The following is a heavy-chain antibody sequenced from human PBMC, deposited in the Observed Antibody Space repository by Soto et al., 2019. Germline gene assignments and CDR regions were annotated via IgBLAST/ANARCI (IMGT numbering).Heavy chain of an antibody. Sequence: EASVKVSCKASGGTFSSYAISWVRQAPGQGLEWMGGIIPISGTANYAQKFQGRVTITADKSTSTAYMELSSLRSEDTAVYYCARDSLGVRGVIPYGHNWFVPWGQGTLVTVSS. CDR3: ARDSLGVRGVIPYGHNWFVP. CDR1: GGTFSSYA. D-gene: IGHD3-10*01. CDR2: IIPISGTA. V-gene: IGHV1-69*06. J-gene: IGHJ5*02.